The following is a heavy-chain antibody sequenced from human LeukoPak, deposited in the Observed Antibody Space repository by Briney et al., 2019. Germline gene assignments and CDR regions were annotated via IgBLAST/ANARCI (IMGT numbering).Heavy chain of an antibody. CDR1: GFTFDDYA. D-gene: IGHD3-10*01. Sequence: GGSLRLSCAASGFTFDDYAMRWVRQAPGKGLEWVSLISGDGGSTYYADSVKGRFTISRDNSKNSLYLQMNSPRTEDTALYYCARSLVRGVIRHYYYGMDVWGQGTTVTVSS. J-gene: IGHJ6*02. CDR2: ISGDGGST. CDR3: ARSLVRGVIRHYYYGMDV. V-gene: IGHV3-43*02.